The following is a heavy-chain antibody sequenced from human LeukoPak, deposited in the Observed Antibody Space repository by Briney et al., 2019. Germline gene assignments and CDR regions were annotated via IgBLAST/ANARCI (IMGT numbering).Heavy chain of an antibody. CDR2: IKSRTDGGTT. V-gene: IGHV3-15*01. CDR3: ATEFYSNGYNY. CDR1: GFTFSSAW. Sequence: GGSLRLSCAASGFTFSSAWMTWVRQTPGKGLEWVGRIKSRTDGGTTDYAAPVKGRFTVSRDDSKNTVYLQMNSLKTEDSAVYFCATEFYSNGYNYWGQGTLDTVSS. J-gene: IGHJ4*02. D-gene: IGHD5-24*01.